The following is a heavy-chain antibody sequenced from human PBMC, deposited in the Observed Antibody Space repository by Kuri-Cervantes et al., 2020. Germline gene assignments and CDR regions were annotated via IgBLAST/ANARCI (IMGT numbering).Heavy chain of an antibody. CDR3: ASLGVKYNGDGFDY. D-gene: IGHD1-20*01. CDR2: ISYSGST. V-gene: IGHV4-59*08. CDR1: GGSINSYY. Sequence: SETLSLTCTVSGGSINSYYWNWIRQPPGKGLEWIGYISYSGSTTYNPSLKSRVTISVDTSKNQFSLKLSSVTAADTAIYYCASLGVKYNGDGFDYWGQGTLVTVSS. J-gene: IGHJ4*02.